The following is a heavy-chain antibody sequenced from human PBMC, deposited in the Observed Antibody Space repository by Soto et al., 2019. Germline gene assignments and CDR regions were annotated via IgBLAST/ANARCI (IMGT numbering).Heavy chain of an antibody. D-gene: IGHD2-2*01. CDR3: ARSSSTTSFDY. Sequence: GESLKISCKGSGYSFTTYWIGWVCQMPGKGLEWMGIIYPGDSDTKYSPSFQGQVTVSADTSISTAYLQWSSLKASDTAMYYCARSSSTTSFDYWGQGTLVTVSS. V-gene: IGHV5-51*01. J-gene: IGHJ4*02. CDR1: GYSFTTYW. CDR2: IYPGDSDT.